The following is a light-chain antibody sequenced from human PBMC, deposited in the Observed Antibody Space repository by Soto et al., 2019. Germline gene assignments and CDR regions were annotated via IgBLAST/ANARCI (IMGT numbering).Light chain of an antibody. CDR2: AAS. Sequence: DIQMTQSPSSVSASVGDRVTITCRASHDIAIWLAWYQQKPGKPPNLLIYAASSLQSGVPSRFSGSGSGTDFTLTISSLQPEDFATYYCQQTNSFPLSFGGGTKVEIK. CDR1: HDIAIW. CDR3: QQTNSFPLS. V-gene: IGKV1-12*01. J-gene: IGKJ4*01.